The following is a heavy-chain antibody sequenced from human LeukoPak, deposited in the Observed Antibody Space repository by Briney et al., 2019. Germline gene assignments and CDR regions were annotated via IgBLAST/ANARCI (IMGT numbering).Heavy chain of an antibody. CDR2: INNDGSGT. V-gene: IGHV3-74*01. J-gene: IGHJ4*02. CDR1: GFTFSSYW. Sequence: QPGGSLRLSCAASGFTFSSYWMHWVRQAPGKGLMWVSRINNDGSGTVYADSVEGRFTISRDNAKNTVYLQMNSLRADDTAVYYCVRGLLGPDYWGQGTQVTVSP. CDR3: VRGLLGPDY. D-gene: IGHD7-27*01.